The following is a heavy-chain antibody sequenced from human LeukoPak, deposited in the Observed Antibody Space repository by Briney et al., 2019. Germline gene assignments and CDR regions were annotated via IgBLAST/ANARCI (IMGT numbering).Heavy chain of an antibody. CDR1: GYSINSGFY. CDR3: ASMLYGDYEGDNWFDP. Sequence: SETLSLTCTVSGYSINSGFYWGWIRQPPGKGLEWIGSIYHSGSTHYNPSLKSRVTISVDTSKNQFSLKLSSVTAADTAVYYCASMLYGDYEGDNWFDPWGQGTLVTVSS. J-gene: IGHJ5*02. V-gene: IGHV4-38-2*02. CDR2: IYHSGST. D-gene: IGHD4-17*01.